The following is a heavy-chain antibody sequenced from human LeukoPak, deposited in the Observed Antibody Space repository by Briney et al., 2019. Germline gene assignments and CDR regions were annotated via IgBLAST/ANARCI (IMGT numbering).Heavy chain of an antibody. D-gene: IGHD5-24*01. Sequence: GGSLRLSCAASGFTFSNYWMSWVRQAPGRGLEWVASIKHDGSDKYYVESVKGRFTISRDNAKDSLYLQMNSLSADDTALYYCARSSTRDGYRYFDYWGQGTLVTVSS. CDR1: GFTFSNYW. CDR3: ARSSTRDGYRYFDY. J-gene: IGHJ4*02. CDR2: IKHDGSDK. V-gene: IGHV3-7*04.